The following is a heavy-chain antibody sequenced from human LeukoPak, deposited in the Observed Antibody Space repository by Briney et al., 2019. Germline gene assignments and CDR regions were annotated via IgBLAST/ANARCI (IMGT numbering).Heavy chain of an antibody. CDR3: ARARASSSSWYYFDY. V-gene: IGHV4-30-4*08. J-gene: IGHJ4*02. Sequence: SETLSLTCTVAGGSISSGDYYWSWIRQPPGKGLEWIGHTHYSGITYYSPYLKSRLTRSVDTSQTQFSLNLSSVTAADTAVYHCARARASSSSWYYFDYWGQGTLVTVSS. CDR2: THYSGIT. CDR1: GGSISSGDYY. D-gene: IGHD6-13*01.